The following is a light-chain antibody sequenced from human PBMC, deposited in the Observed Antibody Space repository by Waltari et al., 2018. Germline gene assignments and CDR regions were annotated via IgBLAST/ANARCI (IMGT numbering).Light chain of an antibody. CDR2: DTS. CDR1: ESVYKY. J-gene: IGKJ4*01. CDR3: QQGSILPRT. V-gene: IGKV3-11*01. Sequence: EVVLTQSPVTLSLSAGERASLSCRASESVYKYLAWYQRRPGQPPRLLIYDTSNRAAGFPGRFSGSGYGTDFTLTITSLEAEDFAVYFCQQGSILPRTFGGGTRVEIK.